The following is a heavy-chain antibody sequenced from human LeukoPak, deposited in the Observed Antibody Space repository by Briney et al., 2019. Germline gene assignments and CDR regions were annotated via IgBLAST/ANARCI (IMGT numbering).Heavy chain of an antibody. Sequence: PGGSLRLSCAASGFTFSSYAMSWVRQAPGKGLEWVSAISGSGGSTYYADSVKGRFTISRDNAKNSLYLQMNSLRAEDTAVYYCARDKVGATLDYWGQGTLVTVSS. CDR3: ARDKVGATLDY. CDR1: GFTFSSYA. D-gene: IGHD1-26*01. V-gene: IGHV3-23*01. J-gene: IGHJ4*02. CDR2: ISGSGGST.